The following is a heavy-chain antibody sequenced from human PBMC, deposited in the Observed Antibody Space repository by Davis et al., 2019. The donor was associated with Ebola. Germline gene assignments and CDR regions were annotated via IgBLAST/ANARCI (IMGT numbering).Heavy chain of an antibody. CDR1: GFTFSSYA. Sequence: GSLRLSCAASGFTFSSYAMHWVRQAPGKGLEWVAVISYDGSNKYYADSVKGRFTISRDNAKNSLYLQMNSLRAEDTAVYYCARERGSYSRYFDLWGRGTLVTVSS. CDR2: ISYDGSNK. CDR3: ARERGSYSRYFDL. J-gene: IGHJ2*01. V-gene: IGHV3-30-3*01. D-gene: IGHD1-26*01.